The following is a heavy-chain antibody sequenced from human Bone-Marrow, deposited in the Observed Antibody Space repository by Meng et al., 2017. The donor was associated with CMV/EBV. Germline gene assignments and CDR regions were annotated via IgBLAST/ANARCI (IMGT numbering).Heavy chain of an antibody. CDR1: FTFSSYA. D-gene: IGHD2-21*02. V-gene: IGHV3-30-3*01. J-gene: IGHJ4*02. CDR3: ARMRLAYCGGDCYSPFDY. Sequence: FTFSSYAMHWVRQDPGKGLEWVAVISYDGSNKYYADSVKGRFTISRDNSKNTLYLQMNSLRAEDTAVYYCARMRLAYCGGDCYSPFDYWGQGTLVTVSS. CDR2: ISYDGSNK.